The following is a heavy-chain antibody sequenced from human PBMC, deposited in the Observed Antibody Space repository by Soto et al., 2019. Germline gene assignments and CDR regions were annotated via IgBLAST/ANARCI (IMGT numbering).Heavy chain of an antibody. CDR2: IDPSDSDT. CDR1: GYRFASYR. J-gene: IGHJ4*02. V-gene: IGHV5-51*01. D-gene: IGHD3-22*01. Sequence: GESLKISCKGSGYRFASYRIAWVRQMPGKGLEWMGIIDPSDSDTRYSPSFQGQVTISADKSISTAYLQWSSLKASDTAMYYCARHLSGYYYDSSGYYLSPNFDYWGQGTLVTVSS. CDR3: ARHLSGYYYDSSGYYLSPNFDY.